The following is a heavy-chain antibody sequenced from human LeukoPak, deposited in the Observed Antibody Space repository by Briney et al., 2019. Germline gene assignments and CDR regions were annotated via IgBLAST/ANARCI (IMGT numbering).Heavy chain of an antibody. J-gene: IGHJ6*03. CDR3: ASRGYCSSTSCYRNYYYYYMDV. D-gene: IGHD2-2*02. Sequence: SETLSLTCAVYGGSFSGYYWSWIRQPPGKGLEWIGEINHSGSTNYNPSLTSRVTISVETSKIQFSLKLSSLTAADTAVYYCASRGYCSSTSCYRNYYYYYMDVWGKGTTVTVSS. CDR1: GGSFSGYY. V-gene: IGHV4-34*01. CDR2: INHSGST.